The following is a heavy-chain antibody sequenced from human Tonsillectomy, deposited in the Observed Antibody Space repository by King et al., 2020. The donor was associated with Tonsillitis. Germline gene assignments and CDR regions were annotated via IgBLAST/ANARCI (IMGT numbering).Heavy chain of an antibody. Sequence: VQLVESGGGVVQPGRSLRLSCAASGFTFSTYGMHWVRQAPGKGLEWVAVISYDGSDKYYADSVKGRFTISRDNSKNTLYLQMHSLSAEDTAVYYCVKDLYYYDSSGYLDYWGQGTLVTVSS. CDR1: GFTFSTYG. D-gene: IGHD3-22*01. CDR3: VKDLYYYDSSGYLDY. V-gene: IGHV3-30*18. CDR2: ISYDGSDK. J-gene: IGHJ4*02.